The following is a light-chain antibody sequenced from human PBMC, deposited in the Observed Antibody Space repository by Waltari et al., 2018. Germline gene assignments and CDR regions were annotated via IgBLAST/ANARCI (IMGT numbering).Light chain of an antibody. CDR2: DVS. CDR3: CSYAGGYTDVV. V-gene: IGLV2-11*01. Sequence: QSALTQPRSVSGSPGQSVTISCNGISSDVGGYNYVSWYQHHPGKAPKLMIYDVSKRPSGVPDRFSGSKSGNTASLTISGLHAEDETDYYCCSYAGGYTDVVFGGGTKLTVL. CDR1: SSDVGGYNY. J-gene: IGLJ2*01.